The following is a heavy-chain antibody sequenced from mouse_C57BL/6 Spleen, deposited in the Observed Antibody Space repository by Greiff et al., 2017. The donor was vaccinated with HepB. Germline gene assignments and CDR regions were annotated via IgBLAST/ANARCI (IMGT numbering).Heavy chain of an antibody. D-gene: IGHD1-1*01. J-gene: IGHJ2*01. V-gene: IGHV1-50*01. CDR3: ARRGYGSTHFDN. CDR2: IDPSDSYT. CDR1: GYTFTSYW. Sequence: QVQLQQPGAELVKPGASVKLSCKASGYTFTSYWMQWVKQRPGQGLEWIGEIDPSDSYTNYNQKFKGKATLTVDTSSSTAYMQLSSLTSEDSAVYYCARRGYGSTHFDNWGQGTTLTVSS.